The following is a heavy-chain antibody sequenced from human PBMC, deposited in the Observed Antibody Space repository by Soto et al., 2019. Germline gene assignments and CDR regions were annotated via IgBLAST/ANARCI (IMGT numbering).Heavy chain of an antibody. CDR2: IYSGGST. Sequence: GGSLRLSCAASGFTASSNYMSWVRQAPGKGLEWVSVIYSGGSTYYADSVKGRFTISRDNSKNTLYLQMNSLRAEDTAVYYCARDGPIAPAGGMHVCGQGTTVTVSS. V-gene: IGHV3-53*01. J-gene: IGHJ6*02. CDR1: GFTASSNY. CDR3: ARDGPIAPAGGMHV. D-gene: IGHD6-13*01.